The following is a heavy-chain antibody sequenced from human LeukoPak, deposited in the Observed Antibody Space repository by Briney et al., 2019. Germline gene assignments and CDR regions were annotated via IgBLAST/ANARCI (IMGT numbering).Heavy chain of an antibody. J-gene: IGHJ5*02. Sequence: PSETLSLTCTVSGGSISSYYWSWIRQPPGKGLEWIGYIYYSGNTNYNPSLKSRVTISVDTSKNQFSLKLSSVTAADTAVYYCARDSSGWYHWFDPWGQEILVTVSS. CDR1: GGSISSYY. V-gene: IGHV4-59*01. CDR2: IYYSGNT. CDR3: ARDSSGWYHWFDP. D-gene: IGHD6-19*01.